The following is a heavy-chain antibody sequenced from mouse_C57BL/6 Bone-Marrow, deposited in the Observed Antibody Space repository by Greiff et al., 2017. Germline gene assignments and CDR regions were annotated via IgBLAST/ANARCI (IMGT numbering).Heavy chain of an antibody. V-gene: IGHV5-6*01. J-gene: IGHJ3*01. Sequence: EVQVVESGGDLVKPGGSLKLSCAASGFTFSSYGMSWVRQTPDKRLVWVATISSGGSYTYYPDSVKGRFTISRDNAKNTLYLQMSSLKSEDTAMYYCARLFQFAYWGQGTLVTVSA. CDR1: GFTFSSYG. CDR3: ARLFQFAY. CDR2: ISSGGSYT.